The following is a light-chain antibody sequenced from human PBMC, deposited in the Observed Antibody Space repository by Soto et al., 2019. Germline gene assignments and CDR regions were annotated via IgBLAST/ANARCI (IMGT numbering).Light chain of an antibody. CDR2: AAS. J-gene: IGKJ2*01. Sequence: DIQLTQSQSSLSASVGDRVTITCRASQSISSYLNWYQQKPGKAPKLLIYAASSLQSGVPSRFSGSGSGTDFTLTISSLQPEDFATYYCQQSYSTPYTFGQGTKVDIK. V-gene: IGKV1-39*01. CDR3: QQSYSTPYT. CDR1: QSISSY.